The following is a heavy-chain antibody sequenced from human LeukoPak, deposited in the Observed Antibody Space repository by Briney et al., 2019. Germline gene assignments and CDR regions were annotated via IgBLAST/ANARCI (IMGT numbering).Heavy chain of an antibody. Sequence: ASVKVSCKASGYTFTSYYMHWVRQAPGQGLGWMGIINPSGGSTSYAQKFQGRVTMTRDMSTSTVYMELSSLRSEDTAVYYCARGNFYDNKGYSPELRYWGQGTLVTVSS. CDR3: ARGNFYDNKGYSPELRY. D-gene: IGHD3-10*01. J-gene: IGHJ4*02. CDR1: GYTFTSYY. CDR2: INPSGGST. V-gene: IGHV1-46*01.